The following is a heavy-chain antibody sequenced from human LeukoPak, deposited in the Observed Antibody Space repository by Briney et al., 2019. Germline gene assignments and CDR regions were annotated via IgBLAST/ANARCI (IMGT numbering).Heavy chain of an antibody. Sequence: GGSLRLSCAASEFTFDNFAMHWVRQAPGKGLEWVAFISCDGSDKYYADSVKGRFTISRDDSKSALYLQMNSLRAEDTAVYYCASYSYGYTPSSPFDYWGQGTLVTVSS. CDR2: ISCDGSDK. CDR3: ASYSYGYTPSSPFDY. CDR1: EFTFDNFA. V-gene: IGHV3-30-3*01. J-gene: IGHJ4*02. D-gene: IGHD5-18*01.